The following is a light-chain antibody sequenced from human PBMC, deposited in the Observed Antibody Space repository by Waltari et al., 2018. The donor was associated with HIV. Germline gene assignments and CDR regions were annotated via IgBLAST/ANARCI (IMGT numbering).Light chain of an antibody. Sequence: DIQLTQSPSSLSASIGDRVTIACRASQGITTHLAWFQQKPGEAPKALIYDASRLQSGVPSKFSGSGSGTDFTLTISSLQPEDFATYYCQQYHTYPRTFGQGTKVEIK. CDR2: DAS. CDR1: QGITTH. J-gene: IGKJ1*01. V-gene: IGKV1-16*02. CDR3: QQYHTYPRT.